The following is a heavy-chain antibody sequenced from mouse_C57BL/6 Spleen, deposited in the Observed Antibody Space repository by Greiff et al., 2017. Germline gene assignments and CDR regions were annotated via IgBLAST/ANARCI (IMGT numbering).Heavy chain of an antibody. CDR2: ISSGGSYT. CDR1: GFTFSSYG. D-gene: IGHD2-3*01. Sequence: EVQGVESGGDLVKPGGSLKLSCAASGFTFSSYGMSWVRQTPDKRLEWVATISSGGSYTYYPDSVKGRFTISRDNAKNTLYLQMSSLKTEDTAMYYCARQDDGCFREYWGQGATLPAAS. J-gene: IGHJ2*01. CDR3: ARQDDGCFREY. V-gene: IGHV5-6*01.